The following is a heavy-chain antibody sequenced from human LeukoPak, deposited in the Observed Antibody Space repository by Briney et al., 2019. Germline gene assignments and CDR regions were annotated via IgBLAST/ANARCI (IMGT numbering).Heavy chain of an antibody. D-gene: IGHD2-21*02. J-gene: IGHJ5*02. Sequence: RASVKVSCKASRYTFTNYGISWVRQAPGQGLEWMGWINPTSGDTNYAQKFQDRVTLTRDTSISTAYMELTNLRSDDTVVYFCARPNGDFYNWFDTWGQGTLVTVSS. V-gene: IGHV1-18*01. CDR2: INPTSGDT. CDR1: RYTFTNYG. CDR3: ARPNGDFYNWFDT.